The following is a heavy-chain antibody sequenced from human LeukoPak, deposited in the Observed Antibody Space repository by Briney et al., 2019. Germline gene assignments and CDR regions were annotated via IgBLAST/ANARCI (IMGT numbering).Heavy chain of an antibody. V-gene: IGHV4-30-4*08. J-gene: IGHJ4*02. D-gene: IGHD1-26*01. Sequence: SQTLSLTCTVSGGSISSGDYYWSWIRQPPGKGLEWIGYIYYSGSTYYNPSLKSRVTISVDTSKNQFSLKLSSVTAADTAVYYCARVGIGGSYYLFDYWGQGTLVTVSS. CDR3: ARVGIGGSYYLFDY. CDR2: IYYSGST. CDR1: GGSISSGDYY.